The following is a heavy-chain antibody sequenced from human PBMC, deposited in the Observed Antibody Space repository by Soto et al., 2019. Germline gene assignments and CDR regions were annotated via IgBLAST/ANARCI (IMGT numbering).Heavy chain of an antibody. CDR3: ASTSTTITIFGVVTPLDYYGMDV. CDR2: INPNSGGT. Sequence: SVKVTCKASGYTFTGYYMHWVRQAPGQGLEWMGWINPNSGGTNYAQKFQGWVTMTRDTSASTAYMELSSLRSEDTAVYYCASTSTTITIFGVVTPLDYYGMDVWGQGTTVTVSS. J-gene: IGHJ6*02. V-gene: IGHV1-2*04. CDR1: GYTFTGYY. D-gene: IGHD3-3*01.